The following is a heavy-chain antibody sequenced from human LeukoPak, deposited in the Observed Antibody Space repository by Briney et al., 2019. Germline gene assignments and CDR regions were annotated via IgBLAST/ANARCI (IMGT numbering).Heavy chain of an antibody. Sequence: GGSLRLSCAASGFTFSSYAMHWVRQAPGKGLEWVAVISYDGSNKYYADSVKGRFTISRDNSKNTLYLQMNSLRAEDTAVYYCARRNYDFWSGLKLKYYFDYWGQGTLVTVSS. D-gene: IGHD3-3*01. CDR3: ARRNYDFWSGLKLKYYFDY. CDR2: ISYDGSNK. J-gene: IGHJ4*02. V-gene: IGHV3-30-3*01. CDR1: GFTFSSYA.